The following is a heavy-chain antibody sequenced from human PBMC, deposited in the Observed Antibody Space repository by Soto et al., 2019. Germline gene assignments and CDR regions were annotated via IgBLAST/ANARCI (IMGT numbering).Heavy chain of an antibody. J-gene: IGHJ4*02. Sequence: GGSLSLSCAASGFTFSSYAMSWVRQAPGKGLEWVSAISGSGGSTYYADSVKGRFTISRDNSKNTLYLQMNSLRAEDTAVYYCAKARTSGWYDEYFDYWGQGTLVTVSS. D-gene: IGHD6-19*01. CDR3: AKARTSGWYDEYFDY. CDR2: ISGSGGST. V-gene: IGHV3-23*01. CDR1: GFTFSSYA.